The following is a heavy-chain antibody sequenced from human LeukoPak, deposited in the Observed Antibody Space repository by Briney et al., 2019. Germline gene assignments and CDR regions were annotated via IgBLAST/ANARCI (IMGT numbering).Heavy chain of an antibody. J-gene: IGHJ4*02. Sequence: GGSLRLSCAASGFTFSSYWMHWVRQAPGKGLVWVSRINSDGSSTSYADSVKGRFTISRGNAKNTLYLQMNSLRAEDTAVYYWGKTVTGGIDYWGQGTLVTVSS. V-gene: IGHV3-74*01. CDR2: INSDGSST. CDR1: GFTFSSYW. D-gene: IGHD4-17*01. CDR3: GKTVTGGIDY.